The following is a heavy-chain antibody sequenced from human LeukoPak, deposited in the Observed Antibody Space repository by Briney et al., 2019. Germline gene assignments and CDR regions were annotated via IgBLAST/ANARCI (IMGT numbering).Heavy chain of an antibody. CDR3: AKGQELDDGVFDS. V-gene: IGHV1-18*01. Sequence: RASVKVSCKASGYTFTRYGISWVRQAPGQVLEWMGWISADNTNTNFAQKFRDRVIMATDTSTSTAYMEMRSLRSDDTAIYYCAKGQELDDGVFDSWGQGTLVTVSS. J-gene: IGHJ4*02. CDR2: ISADNTNT. D-gene: IGHD1-1*01. CDR1: GYTFTRYG.